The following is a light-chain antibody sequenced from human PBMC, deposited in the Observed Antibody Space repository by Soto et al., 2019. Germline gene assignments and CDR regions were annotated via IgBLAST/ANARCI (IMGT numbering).Light chain of an antibody. CDR1: QSVSSY. J-gene: IGKJ4*01. V-gene: IGKV3-11*01. CDR2: DGS. Sequence: EIVLTQSPATLSLSPGERATLSCRASQSVSSYLAWYQQKPGQAPRLLIYDGSNRATGIPARFSGIGAGTDLTLPIRTPEPGDFGGYYCPERSNWPLTFGGGNQVEVK. CDR3: PERSNWPLT.